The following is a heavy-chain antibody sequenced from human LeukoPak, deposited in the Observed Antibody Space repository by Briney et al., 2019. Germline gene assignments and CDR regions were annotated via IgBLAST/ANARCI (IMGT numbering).Heavy chain of an antibody. CDR2: ISTYNANT. V-gene: IGHV1-18*01. J-gene: IGHJ4*02. CDR1: GYSFTSYG. D-gene: IGHD2-8*01. CDR3: AREECSIGVCYPSGY. Sequence: ASVKVSCKASGYSFTSYGISWVRQAPAQGLEWMGWISTYNANTNYVLKLQGRVTLTTDTSTSTAYMELKSLRSDDTAVYYCAREECSIGVCYPSGYWGQGTLVTVSA.